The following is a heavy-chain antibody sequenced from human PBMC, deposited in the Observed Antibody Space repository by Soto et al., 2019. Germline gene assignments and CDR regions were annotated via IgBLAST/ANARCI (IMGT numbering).Heavy chain of an antibody. CDR2: INPNSGGT. V-gene: IGHV1-2*04. Sequence: ALVKVSCKASGYTFTGYYMHWVRQAPGQGLEWMGWINPNSGGTNYAQKFQGWVTMTRDTSISTAYMELSRLRSDDTAVYYCARVRSYSSSSGDAFDIWGQGTMVTVSS. CDR3: ARVRSYSSSSGDAFDI. CDR1: GYTFTGYY. J-gene: IGHJ3*02. D-gene: IGHD6-6*01.